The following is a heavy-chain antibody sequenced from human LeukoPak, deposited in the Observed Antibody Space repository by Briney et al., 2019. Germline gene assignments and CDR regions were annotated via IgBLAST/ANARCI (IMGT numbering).Heavy chain of an antibody. Sequence: QPGGSLRLSCAASGFTFSSYAMSWVRQAPAKGLEWVAVIWYDGSQRYYADSVKGRFTISRDNAKKMVSLQMNSLRAEDTAVYYCAGDELRYPLLWGQGTLVTVSS. V-gene: IGHV3-33*08. J-gene: IGHJ4*02. D-gene: IGHD3-9*01. CDR2: IWYDGSQR. CDR1: GFTFSSYA. CDR3: AGDELRYPLL.